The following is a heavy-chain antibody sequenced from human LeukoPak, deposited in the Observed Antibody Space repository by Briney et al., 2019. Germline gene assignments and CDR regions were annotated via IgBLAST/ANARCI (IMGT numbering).Heavy chain of an antibody. Sequence: SVKVSCKASGGTFSSYAISWVRQAPGQGLEWVGGIIPIFGTANYAQKFQGRVTITTDESTSTAYMELSSLRSEDTAVYYCATSPSSGWYPDYWGQGTLVTVSS. V-gene: IGHV1-69*05. CDR1: GGTFSSYA. CDR3: ATSPSSGWYPDY. D-gene: IGHD6-19*01. J-gene: IGHJ4*02. CDR2: IIPIFGTA.